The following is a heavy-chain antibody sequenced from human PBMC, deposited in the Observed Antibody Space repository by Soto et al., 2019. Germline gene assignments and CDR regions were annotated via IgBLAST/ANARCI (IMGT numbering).Heavy chain of an antibody. CDR1: GGSFSGYY. J-gene: IGHJ4*02. V-gene: IGHV4-34*01. CDR3: ARERGSQTGTTID. D-gene: IGHD1-7*01. Sequence: QVQLQQWGAGLLKPSETLSLTCAVYGGSFSGYYWSWIRQPPGKGLVWIGEINHSGSTNYNPSLKSRVTISVDTSKNQFSLKLSSVTAADTAVYYCARERGSQTGTTIDWGQGTLVTVSS. CDR2: INHSGST.